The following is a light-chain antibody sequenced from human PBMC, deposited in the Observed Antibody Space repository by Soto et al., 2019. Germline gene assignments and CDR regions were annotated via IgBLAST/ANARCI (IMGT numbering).Light chain of an antibody. CDR1: SSDVGGYNY. Sequence: QSALTQPASVSGSPGQSITISCTGTSSDVGGYNYVSWHQQHPSKAPKVMIYEVSNRPSGVSNRFSGSKSGNTASLTISGLQAEDEADYYCSSYTGSSTVFGGGTKVTVL. V-gene: IGLV2-14*01. CDR2: EVS. CDR3: SSYTGSSTV. J-gene: IGLJ2*01.